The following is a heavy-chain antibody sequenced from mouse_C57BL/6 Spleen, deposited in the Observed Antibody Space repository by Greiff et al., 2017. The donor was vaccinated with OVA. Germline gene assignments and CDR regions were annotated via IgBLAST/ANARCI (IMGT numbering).Heavy chain of an antibody. J-gene: IGHJ1*03. D-gene: IGHD2-3*01. CDR3: ARKIYDGYYVDWYFDV. CDR2: INPNNGGT. CDR1: GYTFTDYN. V-gene: IGHV1-18*01. Sequence: VQLKQSGPELVKPGASVKIPCKASGYTFTDYNMDWVKQSHGKSLEWIGDINPNNGGTIYNQKFKGKATLTVDKSSSTAYMELRSLTSEDTAVYYCARKIYDGYYVDWYFDVWGTGTTVTVSS.